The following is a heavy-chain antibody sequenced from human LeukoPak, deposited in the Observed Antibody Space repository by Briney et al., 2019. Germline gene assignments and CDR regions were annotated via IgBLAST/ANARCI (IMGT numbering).Heavy chain of an antibody. D-gene: IGHD3-22*01. CDR2: IKRETDGGTT. CDR1: GFTFSNYA. Sequence: GGSLRLSCAVSGFTFSNYAIHWVRQAPGKGLEWVGLIKRETDGGTTDFAAPVKGRFTISRDDSKNTLYLQMNRLTSEDTAVYYCAQGSGFYYDYWGQGTLVTVSS. J-gene: IGHJ4*02. CDR3: AQGSGFYYDY. V-gene: IGHV3-15*07.